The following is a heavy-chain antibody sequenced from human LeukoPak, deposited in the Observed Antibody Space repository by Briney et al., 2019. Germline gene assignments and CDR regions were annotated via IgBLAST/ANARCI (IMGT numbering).Heavy chain of an antibody. D-gene: IGHD4-23*01. Sequence: PSQALSLTCTVSGGSISSGSYYWSWIRQPAGKGLEWIGRIYTSGSTNYNPSLKSRVTISVDTSKNQFSLKLSSVTAADTAVYYCERDRWEPSPLPFDWGQGTLVTVSS. V-gene: IGHV4-61*02. CDR1: GGSISSGSYY. CDR3: ERDRWEPSPLPFD. J-gene: IGHJ4*02. CDR2: IYTSGST.